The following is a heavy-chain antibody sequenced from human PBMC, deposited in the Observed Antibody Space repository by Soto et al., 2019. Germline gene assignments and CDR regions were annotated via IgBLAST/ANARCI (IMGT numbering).Heavy chain of an antibody. J-gene: IGHJ6*02. D-gene: IGHD3-22*01. CDR3: ARQAQGYYDSSGYSALLHGMDV. CDR1: GYSFTSYW. Sequence: PGESLKISCKGSGYSFTSYWIGWVRQMPGKGLEWMGIIYPGDSDTRYSPSFQGQVTISADKSISTAYLQWSSLKASDTAMYYCARQAQGYYDSSGYSALLHGMDVWGQGTMVTVSS. V-gene: IGHV5-51*01. CDR2: IYPGDSDT.